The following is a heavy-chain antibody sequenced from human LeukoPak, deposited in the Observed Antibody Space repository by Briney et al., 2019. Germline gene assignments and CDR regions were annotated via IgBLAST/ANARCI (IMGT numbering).Heavy chain of an antibody. Sequence: GGSLRLSCAASGFAFSDHYMDWVRQAPGRGMEWVGRTRNKADSYTTDYAASVKGRLTISRDDSKNSLFLQMNSLRTEDTAVYYCARDTRDGIDYWGQGTLVTVSS. CDR1: GFAFSDHY. J-gene: IGHJ4*02. V-gene: IGHV3-72*01. D-gene: IGHD5-24*01. CDR3: ARDTRDGIDY. CDR2: TRNKADSYTT.